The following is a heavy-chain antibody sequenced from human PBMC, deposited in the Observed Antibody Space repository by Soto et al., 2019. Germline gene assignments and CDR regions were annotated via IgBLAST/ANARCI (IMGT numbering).Heavy chain of an antibody. V-gene: IGHV4-59*11. CDR1: GGSISTHY. J-gene: IGHJ4*02. CDR2: IDYKGNT. CDR3: ARDYYGAYYSDS. D-gene: IGHD4-17*01. Sequence: SETLSLTCTVSGGSISTHYWNWVRQAPGKGLEWIGYIDYKGNTKYNPSLKSRVTTSVDTSNNQFSLNLNSVTAADTAVYHCARDYYGAYYSDSWGQAILVTVSS.